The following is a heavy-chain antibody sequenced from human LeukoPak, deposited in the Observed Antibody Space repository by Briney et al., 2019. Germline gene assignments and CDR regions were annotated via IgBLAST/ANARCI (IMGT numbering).Heavy chain of an antibody. CDR2: ISGSGGST. CDR1: GFTFSSYA. V-gene: IGHV3-23*01. D-gene: IGHD3-10*01. J-gene: IGHJ6*02. Sequence: GGSLRLSCAASGFTFSSYAMSWVRQAPGKGLEWVSAISGSGGSTYYADSVKGRFTISRDNSKNTLYLQMNSLRAEDTAVYYCAKVRDYYGSGGYYKYYYYYGMDVWGQGTTVTVSS. CDR3: AKVRDYYGSGGYYKYYYYYGMDV.